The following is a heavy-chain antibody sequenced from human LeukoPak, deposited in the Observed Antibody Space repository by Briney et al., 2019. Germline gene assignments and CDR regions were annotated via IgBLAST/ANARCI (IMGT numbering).Heavy chain of an antibody. V-gene: IGHV4-59*01. CDR2: VYYSGST. CDR3: ASNTGTVFDY. CDR1: GDFITAYY. J-gene: IGHJ4*02. Sequence: KASETLSLTCTVSGDFITAYYWSWIRQPPGKGLEWIGYVYYSGSTEYNPSLRSRVTISLDMSKHQFSLTLTPVTAADTAVYYCASNTGTVFDYWGQGALVTVSS. D-gene: IGHD7-27*01.